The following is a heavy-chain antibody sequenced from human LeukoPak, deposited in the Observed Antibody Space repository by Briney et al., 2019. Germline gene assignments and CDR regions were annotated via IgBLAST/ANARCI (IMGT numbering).Heavy chain of an antibody. CDR3: ARAQGDIVLIDWFDP. CDR1: GGTFSSYA. D-gene: IGHD2-8*01. J-gene: IGHJ5*02. V-gene: IGHV1-69*13. Sequence: SVKVSCKASGGTFSSYAISWVRQAPGQGLEWMGGIIPIFGTANYAQKFQGRVTITADESTSTAYMELSSLRSEDTAVYYCARAQGDIVLIDWFDPWGQGTLVTVSS. CDR2: IIPIFGTA.